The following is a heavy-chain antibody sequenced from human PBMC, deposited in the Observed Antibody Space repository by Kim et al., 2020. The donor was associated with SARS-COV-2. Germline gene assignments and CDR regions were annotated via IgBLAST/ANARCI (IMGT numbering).Heavy chain of an antibody. CDR1: GGSFSGYY. V-gene: IGHV4-34*01. Sequence: SETLSLTCAVYGGSFSGYYWSWIRQPPGKGLEWIGEINHSGSTNYNPSLKSRVTISVDTSKNQFSLKLSSVTAADTAVYYCASMDTAMIDWGQGTLVTVSS. CDR2: INHSGST. D-gene: IGHD5-18*01. CDR3: ASMDTAMID. J-gene: IGHJ4*02.